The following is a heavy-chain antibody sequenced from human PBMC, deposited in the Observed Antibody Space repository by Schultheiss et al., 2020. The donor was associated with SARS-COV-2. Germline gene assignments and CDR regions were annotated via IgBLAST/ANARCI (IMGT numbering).Heavy chain of an antibody. V-gene: IGHV4-61*01. J-gene: IGHJ5*02. CDR3: AREQWELGWFDP. CDR1: GDSITSSSYY. CDR2: IYYSGST. Sequence: SQTLSLTCPVSGDSITSSSYYWSWIRQPPGKGLEWIGYIYYSGSTNYNPSLKSRVTISVDTSKNQFSLKLSSVTAADTAVYYCAREQWELGWFDPWGQGTLVTVSS. D-gene: IGHD1-26*01.